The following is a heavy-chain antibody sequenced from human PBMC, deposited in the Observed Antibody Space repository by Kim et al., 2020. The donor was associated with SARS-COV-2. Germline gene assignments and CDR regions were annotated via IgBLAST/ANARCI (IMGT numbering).Heavy chain of an antibody. D-gene: IGHD3-10*01. CDR3: ARDPVGARYYIGYYFDF. CDR2: IYHSGST. Sequence: SETLSLTCTVSGDSISSSSSYWGWIRQPPGKGLEWIATIYHSGSTYYNPSLRSRVTISADTSKNQISLRLSSVTAADTAVYYCARDPVGARYYIGYYFDFWGQGTLVTVSS. J-gene: IGHJ4*02. V-gene: IGHV4-39*07. CDR1: GDSISSSSSY.